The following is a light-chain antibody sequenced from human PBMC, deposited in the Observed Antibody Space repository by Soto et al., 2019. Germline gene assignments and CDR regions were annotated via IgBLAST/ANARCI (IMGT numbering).Light chain of an antibody. CDR2: GAS. Sequence: IVMTQAPGTLSLSPGERATLSCRASQSVRSSYLAWYQQKPGQAPRLLIYGASTRATGIPDRFSGSGSGTDFTLTISRLEPEDFAVYYCQQYGSAITFGQGTRLEIK. V-gene: IGKV3-20*01. CDR3: QQYGSAIT. J-gene: IGKJ5*01. CDR1: QSVRSSY.